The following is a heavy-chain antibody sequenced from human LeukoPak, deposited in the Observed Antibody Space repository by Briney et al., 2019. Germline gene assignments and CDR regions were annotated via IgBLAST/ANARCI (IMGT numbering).Heavy chain of an antibody. Sequence: GGSLRLSCAASGFTFSSYAMHWVRHAPGKGLEYVSAISSNGGSTYYANSVKGRFTISRDNSKNTLYLQMGSLRAEDMAVYYCARGYDILTGYLDYWGQGTLVTVSS. CDR3: ARGYDILTGYLDY. CDR1: GFTFSSYA. D-gene: IGHD3-9*01. J-gene: IGHJ4*02. V-gene: IGHV3-64*01. CDR2: ISSNGGST.